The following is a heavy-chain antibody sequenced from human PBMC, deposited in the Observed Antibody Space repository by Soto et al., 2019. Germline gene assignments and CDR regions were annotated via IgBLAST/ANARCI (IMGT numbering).Heavy chain of an antibody. CDR1: GYTLTELS. CDR3: ATGLDSGYDGGVHD. J-gene: IGHJ4*02. D-gene: IGHD5-12*01. CDR2: FDPEDGET. V-gene: IGHV1-24*01. Sequence: ASVKVSCKVSGYTLTELSMHWVRQAPGKGLEWMGGFDPEDGETIYAQKFQGRVTMTEDTSTDTAYMELSSLRSEDTAVYYCATGLDSGYDGGVHDWGQGTLVPVSS.